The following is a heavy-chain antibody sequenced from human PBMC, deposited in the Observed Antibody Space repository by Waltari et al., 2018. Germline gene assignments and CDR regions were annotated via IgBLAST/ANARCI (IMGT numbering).Heavy chain of an antibody. Sequence: QVQLQQWGAGLLKPSETLSFTCAVYGGSFSGYYWSWIRQPPGKGLEWIGEINHSGSTNYSPSLNIRVTISVDTSKNQFSLKLSSVTAADTAVYYCAGEGPHYYDSSGYSDWGQGTLVTVSS. D-gene: IGHD3-22*01. CDR2: INHSGST. J-gene: IGHJ4*02. CDR3: AGEGPHYYDSSGYSD. CDR1: GGSFSGYY. V-gene: IGHV4-34*01.